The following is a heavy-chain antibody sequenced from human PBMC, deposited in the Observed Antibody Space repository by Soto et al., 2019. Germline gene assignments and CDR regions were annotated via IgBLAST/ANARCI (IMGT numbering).Heavy chain of an antibody. V-gene: IGHV4-59*08. J-gene: IGHJ6*03. Sequence: SETLSLTCTVSGGSISSYYWSWIRQPPGKGLEWIGYIYYSGSTNYNPSLKSRVTISADTSKNQFSLKLSSVTAADTAVYYCARHFGITGTTGYYYYYYYMDVWGKGTTVTVSS. CDR1: GGSISSYY. D-gene: IGHD1-7*01. CDR2: IYYSGST. CDR3: ARHFGITGTTGYYYYYYYMDV.